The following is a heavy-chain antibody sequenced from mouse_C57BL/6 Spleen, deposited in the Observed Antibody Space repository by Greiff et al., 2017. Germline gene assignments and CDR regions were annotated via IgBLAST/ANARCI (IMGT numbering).Heavy chain of an antibody. V-gene: IGHV5-9-1*02. CDR1: GFTFSSYA. Sequence: EVQRVESGEGLVKPGGSLKLSCAASGFTFSSYAMSWVRQTPEKRLEWVAYISSGGDYIYYADTVKGRFTISRDNARNTLYLQMSSLKSEDTAMYYCTREDYDGYYGAYWGQGTLVTVSA. CDR3: TREDYDGYYGAY. D-gene: IGHD2-3*01. J-gene: IGHJ3*01. CDR2: ISSGGDYI.